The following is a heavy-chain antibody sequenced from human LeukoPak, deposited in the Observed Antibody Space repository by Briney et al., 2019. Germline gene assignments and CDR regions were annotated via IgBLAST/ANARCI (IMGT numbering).Heavy chain of an antibody. CDR1: GFTFRGYW. V-gene: IGHV3-7*01. CDR2: IKRDGSEK. D-gene: IGHD3-10*01. Sequence: GGSLRLSCAASGFTFRGYWMAWVRQAPGKGLEWVANIKRDGSEKYYVDSVKGRFTISRDNPKNSLPLQMNSLSAEDTAVYYCARGRDWFDCWGQGTLVTVSS. J-gene: IGHJ5*01. CDR3: ARGRDWFDC.